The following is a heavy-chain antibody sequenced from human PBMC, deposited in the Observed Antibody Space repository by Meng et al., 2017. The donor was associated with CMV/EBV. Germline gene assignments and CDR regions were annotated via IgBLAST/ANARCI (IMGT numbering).Heavy chain of an antibody. CDR1: GGSFSGYY. J-gene: IGHJ3*02. CDR2: INHSGST. Sequence: SQTLSLTCAVYGGSFSGYYWSWIRQPPGKGLEWIGEINHSGSTNYNPSLKSRVTISVDTSKNQFSLKLSSVTAAETAGYYCARGLKKNREIVVVPAASRNAFDIWGQGTMVTVSS. D-gene: IGHD2-2*01. V-gene: IGHV4-34*01. CDR3: ARGLKKNREIVVVPAASRNAFDI.